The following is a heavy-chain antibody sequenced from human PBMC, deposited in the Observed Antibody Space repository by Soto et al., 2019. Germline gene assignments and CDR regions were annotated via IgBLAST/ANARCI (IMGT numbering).Heavy chain of an antibody. CDR2: IKTRDEGETT. D-gene: IGHD2-15*01. J-gene: IGHJ6*02. CDR1: GFSVSNAW. CDR3: TTGSVEGF. V-gene: IGHV3-15*07. Sequence: EVQLVDSGGGLVKPGGSLRLSCEASGFSVSNAWMNWVRQAPGKGLEWVGHIKTRDEGETTNYAAPVKGRFTISRDDSKNTLYLQMNSLKTEDTAVYYCTTGSVEGFWGQGTTVTVSS.